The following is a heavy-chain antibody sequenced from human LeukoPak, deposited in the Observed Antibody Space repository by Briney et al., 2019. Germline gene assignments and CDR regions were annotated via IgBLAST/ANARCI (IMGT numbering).Heavy chain of an antibody. J-gene: IGHJ4*02. D-gene: IGHD2-2*01. CDR3: ARRGTSLKCFDY. V-gene: IGHV4-34*01. CDR1: GGAFSGYY. CDR2: INHSGST. Sequence: SETLSLTCAVYGGAFSGYYWSWIRQPPGKGLEWIGEINHSGSTNYNPSLKSRVTISVDTSKNQFSLKLSSVTAADTAVYYCARRGTSLKCFDYWGQGTLVTVSS.